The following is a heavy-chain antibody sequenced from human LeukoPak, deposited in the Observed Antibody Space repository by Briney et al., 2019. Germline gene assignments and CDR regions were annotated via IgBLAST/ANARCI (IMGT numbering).Heavy chain of an antibody. CDR2: IYHSGST. CDR1: GYSISSGYY. V-gene: IGHV4-38-2*02. D-gene: IGHD4-17*01. J-gene: IGHJ4*02. Sequence: SETLSLTCTVSGYSISSGYYWGWIRQPPGKGLEWIGSIYHSGSTYYNPSLKSRVTISVDMSKNQFSLKLSSVTAADTAVYYCARSIAYGNFDYWGQGTLVTVSS. CDR3: ARSIAYGNFDY.